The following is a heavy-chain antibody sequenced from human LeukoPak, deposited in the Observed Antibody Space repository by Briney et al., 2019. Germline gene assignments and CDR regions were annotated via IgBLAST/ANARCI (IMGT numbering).Heavy chain of an antibody. V-gene: IGHV4-4*07. D-gene: IGHD4-17*01. CDR2: IYTSGST. CDR3: ARSDDYGDSSWFDP. J-gene: IGHJ5*02. CDR1: GGSISSYY. Sequence: SETLSLTCTVSGGSISSYYWSWIRQPAGKGLEWIGRIYTSGSTNYNPSLKSRVTMSVDTSKNQFSLKLSSVTAADTAVYYCARSDDYGDSSWFDPWGQGTLVTVSS.